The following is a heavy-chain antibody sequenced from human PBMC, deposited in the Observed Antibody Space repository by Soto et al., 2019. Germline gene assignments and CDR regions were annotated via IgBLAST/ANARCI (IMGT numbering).Heavy chain of an antibody. V-gene: IGHV1-69*13. CDR3: ARDLSGYSYGQLDY. D-gene: IGHD5-18*01. CDR1: GGTFSSYA. J-gene: IGHJ4*02. Sequence: GASVKVSCKASGGTFSSYAISWVRQAPGQGLEWMGGIIPIFGTANYAQKFQGRVTITADESTSTAYMELSSLRSEDTAVYYCARDLSGYSYGQLDYWGQGTLVTVSS. CDR2: IIPIFGTA.